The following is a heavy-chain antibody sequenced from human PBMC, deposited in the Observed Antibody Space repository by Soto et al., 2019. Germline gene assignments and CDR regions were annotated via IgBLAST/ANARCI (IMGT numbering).Heavy chain of an antibody. CDR2: ITSSGDTT. V-gene: IGHV3-23*01. CDR3: AKDRPNFYESWGDYYKMGGDH. J-gene: IGHJ5*02. D-gene: IGHD3-10*01. Sequence: PGGSLRLSCAASGFSFSRYAMSWVRQAPGKGLGWVSSITSSGDTTFYADSVKGRFTVSRDNSKNTLYLQMNSLSAEDTALYYCAKDRPNFYESWGDYYKMGGDHWGQGALVTVSS. CDR1: GFSFSRYA.